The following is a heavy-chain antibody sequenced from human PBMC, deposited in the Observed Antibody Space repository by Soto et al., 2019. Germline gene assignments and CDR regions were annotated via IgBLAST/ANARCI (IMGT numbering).Heavy chain of an antibody. CDR2: ISLSGSDM. J-gene: IGHJ4*02. Sequence: EVQLVESGGGLVQPGGSLRLSCAASGFTFSSYTMNWVRQAPGKGLEWVSYISLSGSDMYYAGSVKGRFTISRDNAKNSLSLQMNSLRAADTAVYYCVRDHIWSFDYWGQGTPVTVSS. CDR1: GFTFSSYT. V-gene: IGHV3-48*01. CDR3: VRDHIWSFDY. D-gene: IGHD3-10*01.